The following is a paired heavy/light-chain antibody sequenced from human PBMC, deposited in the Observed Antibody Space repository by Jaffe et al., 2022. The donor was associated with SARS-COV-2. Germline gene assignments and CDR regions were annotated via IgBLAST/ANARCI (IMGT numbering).Heavy chain of an antibody. CDR3: ASYNTTWGCLDP. D-gene: IGHD2-8*02. Sequence: EAQLVESGGGLVQPGGSLRLSCAASGFTLSTSWMSWVRQAPGKGLEWVAGIKQDGSEKHYVDSVKGRFTISRDNAKNSVYLQMNSLGTDDTAVYYCASYNTTWGCLDPWGQGTLVTVSS. V-gene: IGHV3-7*01. CDR2: IKQDGSEK. CDR1: GFTLSTSW. J-gene: IGHJ5*02.
Light chain of an antibody. CDR3: QQAKSFPLT. V-gene: IGKV1-12*01. J-gene: IGKJ4*01. CDR2: VAS. CDR1: QGISTW. Sequence: DIQMTQSPSSVSASVGDRVAITCRASQGISTWLAWFQQKPGKAPKLLISVASTLQSGVPSRFSGSGSGTDFTLTISSLQPEDFATYYCQQAKSFPLTFGGGTKVEI.